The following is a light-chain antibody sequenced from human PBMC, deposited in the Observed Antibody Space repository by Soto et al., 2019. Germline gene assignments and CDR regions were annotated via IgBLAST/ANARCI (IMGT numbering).Light chain of an antibody. J-gene: IGKJ1*01. CDR2: AAS. V-gene: IGKV1-39*01. CDR3: QQSYSTPPT. Sequence: DIQMTQSPSPLSASVGDRFTITCLASQSISSYLNWYQQKPGKAPKLLIYAASSLQSGVPSRFSGSGSGTDFTLTISSLQPEDFATYYCQQSYSTPPTFGQGTKVDIK. CDR1: QSISSY.